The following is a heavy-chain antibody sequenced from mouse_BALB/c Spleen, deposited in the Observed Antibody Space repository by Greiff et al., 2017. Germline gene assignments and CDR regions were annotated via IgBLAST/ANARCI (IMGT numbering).Heavy chain of an antibody. D-gene: IGHD2-14*01. V-gene: IGHV5-9-4*01. Sequence: EVMLVESGGGLVKPGGSLKLSCAASGFTFSSYAMSWVRQSPEKRLEWVAEISSCGSYTYYPDTVTGRFTISRDNAKNTLYLEMSSLRSEDTAMYYCARDRGGTSYYFDYWGQGTTLTVSS. CDR3: ARDRGGTSYYFDY. J-gene: IGHJ2*01. CDR2: ISSCGSYT. CDR1: GFTFSSYA.